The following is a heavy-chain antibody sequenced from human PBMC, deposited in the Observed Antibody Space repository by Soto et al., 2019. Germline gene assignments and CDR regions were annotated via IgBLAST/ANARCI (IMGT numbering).Heavy chain of an antibody. D-gene: IGHD6-19*01. CDR3: ARGQAVAIRHYYYYGMDV. CDR2: INHSGST. V-gene: IGHV4-34*01. CDR1: GGSFSGYY. Sequence: QVQLQQWGAGLLKPSETLSLTCAVYGGSFSGYYWSWIRQPPGKGLEWIGEINHSGSTNYNPSLKSRVTLSVDTSKNQFSLKLSSVTAADTAVYYCARGQAVAIRHYYYYGMDVWGQGTTVTVSS. J-gene: IGHJ6*02.